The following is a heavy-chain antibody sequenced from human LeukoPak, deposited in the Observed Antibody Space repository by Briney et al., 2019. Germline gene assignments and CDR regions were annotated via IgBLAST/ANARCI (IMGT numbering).Heavy chain of an antibody. CDR1: RFTFSSYE. CDR2: ISSSGSTI. CDR3: ARGLPRSYYYYGMDV. Sequence: GGSLRLSCAASRFTFSSYEMNWVRRAPGKGLEWLSYISSSGSTIYYADSVKGRFTISRDNAKNSLYLQMNSLRAEDTAVYYCARGLPRSYYYYGMDVWGQGTTVTVSS. D-gene: IGHD5/OR15-5a*01. J-gene: IGHJ6*02. V-gene: IGHV3-48*03.